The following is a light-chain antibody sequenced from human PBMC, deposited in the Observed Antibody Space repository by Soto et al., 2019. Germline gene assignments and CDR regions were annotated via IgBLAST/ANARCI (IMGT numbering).Light chain of an antibody. J-gene: IGKJ5*01. CDR3: QQYNSWPPVT. CDR2: GAS. Sequence: EIVMTQSPDTLYVSPGEGATLSCRASQSVRTKLAWYQQKAGQAPRLLIYGASTRATDIPDRFSGSGSGTEFTLTISSLQSEDFAVYYCQQYNSWPPVTFGQGTRLEIK. CDR1: QSVRTK. V-gene: IGKV3-15*01.